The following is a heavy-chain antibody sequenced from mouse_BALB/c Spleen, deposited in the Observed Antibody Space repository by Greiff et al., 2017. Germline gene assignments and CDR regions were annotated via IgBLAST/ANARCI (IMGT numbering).Heavy chain of an antibody. CDR1: GYSITSDYA. V-gene: IGHV3-2*02. J-gene: IGHJ4*01. D-gene: IGHD2-10*02. CDR2: ISYSGST. CDR3: ARERGYGNPYAMDY. Sequence: EVKLEESGPGLVKPSQSLSLTCTVTGYSITSDYAWNWIRQFPGNKLVWMGYISYSGSTSYNPSLKSRISITRDTSKNQFFLQLNSVTTEDTATYYCARERGYGNPYAMDYWGQGTSVTVSS.